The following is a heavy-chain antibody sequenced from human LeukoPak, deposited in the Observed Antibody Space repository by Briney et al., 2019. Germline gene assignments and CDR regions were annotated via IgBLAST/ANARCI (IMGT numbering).Heavy chain of an antibody. CDR1: GYIFTSYY. V-gene: IGHV1-46*01. J-gene: IGHJ3*01. D-gene: IGHD6-13*01. Sequence: GASVKVSCKASGYIFTSYYMHWVRQAPGQGLEWMGIINPSGGSTSYAQKFQGRVTMTRDMSTSTVYMELSSLRSEDTAVYFCARLEQLVRAFDVWGQETMVTVSS. CDR2: INPSGGST. CDR3: ARLEQLVRAFDV.